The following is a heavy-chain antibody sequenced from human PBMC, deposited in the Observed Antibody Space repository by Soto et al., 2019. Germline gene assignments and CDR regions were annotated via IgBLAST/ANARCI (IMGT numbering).Heavy chain of an antibody. D-gene: IGHD6-6*01. V-gene: IGHV3-23*01. CDR2: TGLNGRTT. CDR3: ATVHSTSRSFDY. J-gene: IGHJ4*02. Sequence: EVQLLESGGGLVQPGGSLRLSCAASGFPFSMSAMTWVRQAPGKGLEWVSTTGLNGRTTYYADSVKGRFTVSRDNTKNTLDLQMSSLRAEDTAVYYCATVHSTSRSFDYWGQGTLVTGSS. CDR1: GFPFSMSA.